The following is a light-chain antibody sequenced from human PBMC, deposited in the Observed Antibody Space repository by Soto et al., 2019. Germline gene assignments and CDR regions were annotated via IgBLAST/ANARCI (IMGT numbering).Light chain of an antibody. CDR2: WAS. J-gene: IGKJ2*01. Sequence: DIVMTQSPDALAVSLGERATINFKSSQSVLYSSNNKNYLTWYQQKPGQPPKLLIYWASTRESGVPHRFSGSGSGTDFHRTISSLQAEDGAVYYCQQYYRTPQTVGQGTKLEI. CDR1: QSVLYSSNNKNY. V-gene: IGKV4-1*01. CDR3: QQYYRTPQT.